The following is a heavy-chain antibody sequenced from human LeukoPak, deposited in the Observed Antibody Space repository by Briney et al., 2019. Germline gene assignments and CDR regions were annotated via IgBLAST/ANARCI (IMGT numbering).Heavy chain of an antibody. D-gene: IGHD2-2*01. CDR3: ARQGDQLLSLNWFDP. Sequence: SETLSLTCAVSGYSLSSGYYWGWIRQPPGKGLEGIGSIYHSGSTYYNPSLKSRVTISVDTSKNQFSLKLSSVTAADTAVYYCARQGDQLLSLNWFDPWGQGTLVTVSS. J-gene: IGHJ5*02. CDR1: GYSLSSGYY. V-gene: IGHV4-38-2*01. CDR2: IYHSGST.